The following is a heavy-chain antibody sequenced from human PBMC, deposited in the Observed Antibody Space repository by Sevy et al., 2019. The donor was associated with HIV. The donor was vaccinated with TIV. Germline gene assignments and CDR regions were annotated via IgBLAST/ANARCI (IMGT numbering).Heavy chain of an antibody. CDR3: ARVEPPIRDFGH. J-gene: IGHJ4*02. D-gene: IGHD3-16*01. V-gene: IGHV3-23*01. CDR1: GFNFNSIS. CDR2: ISGVGERT. Sequence: GGSLRLSCEASGFNFNSISMSWVRQTPGEGLEWLSAISGVGERTYYADSVRGRFIISRDNSKSTLYPQLNSLRVEDTAMYYSARVEPPIRDFGHWGQGTLVTVSS.